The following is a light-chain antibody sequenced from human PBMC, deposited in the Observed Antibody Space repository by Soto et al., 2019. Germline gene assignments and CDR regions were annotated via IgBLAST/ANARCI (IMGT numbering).Light chain of an antibody. CDR3: QHYETYPIT. CDR1: QSMNNW. V-gene: IGKV1-5*01. CDR2: DAS. Sequence: DIRMTQSPSTLSASVGDRVTITCRASQSMNNWLAWYQQKPGKAPKLLIYDASSLESGVPSRFSGSASGTELTLTISSLQPDDFATYYCQHYETYPITFGQGTRLEI. J-gene: IGKJ5*01.